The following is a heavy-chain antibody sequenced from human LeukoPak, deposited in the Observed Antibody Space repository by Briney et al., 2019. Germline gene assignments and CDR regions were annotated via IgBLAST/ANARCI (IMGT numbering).Heavy chain of an antibody. CDR2: IYYSGST. D-gene: IGHD3/OR15-3a*01. Sequence: SDTLSLTCTVSGGSISTYYWSWIRQPPGKGLEWIGYIYYSGSTNYNPSLKSRVTISVDTSKNQFSLKLSSVTAADTAVYYCARSHSVWTSFDYWGQGPLGTVSS. CDR3: ARSHSVWTSFDY. CDR1: GGSISTYY. J-gene: IGHJ4*02. V-gene: IGHV4-59*07.